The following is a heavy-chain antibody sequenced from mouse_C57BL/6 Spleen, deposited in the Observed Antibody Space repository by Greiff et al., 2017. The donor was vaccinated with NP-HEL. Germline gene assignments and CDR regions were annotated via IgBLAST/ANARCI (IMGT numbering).Heavy chain of an antibody. CDR2: IDPENGDT. V-gene: IGHV14-4*01. CDR1: GFNIKDDY. CDR3: TGAYYYGSRYFDV. D-gene: IGHD1-1*01. Sequence: EVQLQQSGAELVRPGASVKLSCTASGFNIKDDYMHWVKQRPEQGLEWIGWIDPENGDTEYASKFQGKATITADTSSNTAYLQLSSLTSEDTAVYYCTGAYYYGSRYFDVWGTGTTVTVSA. J-gene: IGHJ1*03.